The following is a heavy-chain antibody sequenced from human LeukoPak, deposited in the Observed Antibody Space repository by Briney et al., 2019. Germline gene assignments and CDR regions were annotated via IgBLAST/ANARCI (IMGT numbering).Heavy chain of an antibody. V-gene: IGHV4-4*07. Sequence: KPSETLSLTCTVSGGSISSYYWNWIRQPAGKGLEWIGRIYTSGSTNYNPSLKSRVTMSVDTSKNQFSLKLSSVTAADTAVYYCARDRNYCGGDCYFHDYWGQGTLVTVSS. D-gene: IGHD2-21*01. J-gene: IGHJ4*02. CDR1: GGSISSYY. CDR3: ARDRNYCGGDCYFHDY. CDR2: IYTSGST.